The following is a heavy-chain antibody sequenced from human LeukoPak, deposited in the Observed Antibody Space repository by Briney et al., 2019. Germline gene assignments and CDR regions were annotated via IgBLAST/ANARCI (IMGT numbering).Heavy chain of an antibody. CDR1: GFTFSSYW. CDR3: ARVGLTSGSYYSFDY. J-gene: IGHJ4*02. CDR2: INSDESST. V-gene: IGHV3-74*01. D-gene: IGHD3-10*01. Sequence: GGSLRLSCAASGFTFSSYWMHWVRQAPGKGLVWVSRINSDESSTTYADSVKGRFTISRDNAKNTLYLQMNSLRAEDTALYYCARVGLTSGSYYSFDYWGQGTLVTVSS.